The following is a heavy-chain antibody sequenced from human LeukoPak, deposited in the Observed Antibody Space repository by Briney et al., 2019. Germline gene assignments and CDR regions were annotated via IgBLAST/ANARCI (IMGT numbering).Heavy chain of an antibody. J-gene: IGHJ4*02. CDR1: GFTFSSYG. V-gene: IGHV3-30*02. Sequence: GGSLRLSCAASGFTFSSYGMHWVRQAPGKGLEWVAFIRYDGSNKYYADSVKGRFTISRGNSKNTLYLQMNSLRAEDTAVYYCAKKYDSSGYYPGYFDYWGQGTLVTVSS. D-gene: IGHD3-22*01. CDR2: IRYDGSNK. CDR3: AKKYDSSGYYPGYFDY.